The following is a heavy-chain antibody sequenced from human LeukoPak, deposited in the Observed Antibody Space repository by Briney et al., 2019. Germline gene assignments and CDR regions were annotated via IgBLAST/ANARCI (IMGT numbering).Heavy chain of an antibody. D-gene: IGHD3-10*01. CDR1: GFTVSSNY. Sequence: AGSLTLSCAASGFTVSSNYMSWVRQAPGKGLEWVSVIYSGGSTYYADSVKGRFTISRDNSKNPLYLQMNSLRAEDTAVYYCARDPVGERSGTIDPWGEGTLVTVSS. V-gene: IGHV3-66*01. CDR3: ARDPVGERSGTIDP. J-gene: IGHJ5*02. CDR2: IYSGGST.